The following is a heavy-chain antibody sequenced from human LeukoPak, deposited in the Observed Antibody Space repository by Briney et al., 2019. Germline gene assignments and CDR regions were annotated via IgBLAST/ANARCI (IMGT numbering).Heavy chain of an antibody. CDR1: GYTFTSYA. J-gene: IGHJ5*02. V-gene: IGHV1-3*01. D-gene: IGHD5-18*01. CDR3: ARDAGWSAAMVTFWFDP. CDR2: INAGNGNT. Sequence: ASVKVSCKASGYTFTSYAMHWVRQAPGQRLAWMGWINAGNGNTKYSQKFQGRVTITRDTSASTAYMELSSLRSEDTAVYYCARDAGWSAAMVTFWFDPWGQGTLVTVSS.